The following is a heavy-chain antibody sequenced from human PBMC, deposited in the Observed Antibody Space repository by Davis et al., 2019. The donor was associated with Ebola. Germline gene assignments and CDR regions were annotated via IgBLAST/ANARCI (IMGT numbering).Heavy chain of an antibody. CDR3: AKVPYYYYHYMDV. Sequence: GGSLRLSCTASGFTFSAYWMSWVRQTPEKGLEFVANMNPDGRVRNYVASVKGRFTISRDNSKNTPSLQMYFLRAEDTAIYYCAKVPYYYYHYMDVWGNGTTVTVSS. J-gene: IGHJ6*03. V-gene: IGHV3-7*03. CDR2: MNPDGRVR. CDR1: GFTFSAYW.